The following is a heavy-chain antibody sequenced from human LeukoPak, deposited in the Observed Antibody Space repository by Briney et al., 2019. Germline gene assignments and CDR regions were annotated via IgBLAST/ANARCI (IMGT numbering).Heavy chain of an antibody. CDR3: ARLKYYGSGSYYFAY. V-gene: IGHV5-10-1*01. Sequence: GESLKISCKGSGYNFRSYWIGWVRQMPGKGLEWMGRIDPSDSYTNYSPSFQGHVTISADRSISAAYLQWSSLKASDTAMYYCARLKYYGSGSYYFAYWGQGTLVTVSS. CDR1: GYNFRSYW. CDR2: IDPSDSYT. J-gene: IGHJ4*02. D-gene: IGHD3-10*01.